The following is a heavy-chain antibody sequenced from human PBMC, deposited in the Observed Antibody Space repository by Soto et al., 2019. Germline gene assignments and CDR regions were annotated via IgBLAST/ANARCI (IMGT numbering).Heavy chain of an antibody. CDR3: AKDASSGITSFDS. J-gene: IGHJ2*01. CDR1: GFTFSSYA. D-gene: IGHD3-3*01. V-gene: IGHV3-23*01. CDR2: VSGSAGST. Sequence: EVQLLESGGGLVQPGGSLRLSCAASGFTFSSYAMSWVRQAPGKGLEWVSVVSGSAGSTYYADSVKGRFTISRDNSKNTLYLQMNSLRAEDTAVYYCAKDASSGITSFDSWGRGTVVTGSS.